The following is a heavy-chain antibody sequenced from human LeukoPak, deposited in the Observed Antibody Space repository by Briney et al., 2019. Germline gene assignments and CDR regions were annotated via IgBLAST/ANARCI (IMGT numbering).Heavy chain of an antibody. J-gene: IGHJ4*02. D-gene: IGHD2-21*01. CDR1: GGSISPYF. Sequence: PSETLSLTCTVSGGSISPYFWSWMRQTPGKGLEWIGHISYTGSTNYNPALKSRVTISVDTSKNQFSLQLTSVTAADTAVYYCARDGYGGGYPDYWGQGTLVTVSS. CDR3: ARDGYGGGYPDY. CDR2: ISYTGST. V-gene: IGHV4-59*01.